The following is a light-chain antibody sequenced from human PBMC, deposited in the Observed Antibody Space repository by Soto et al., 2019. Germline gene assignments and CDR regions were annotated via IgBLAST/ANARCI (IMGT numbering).Light chain of an antibody. CDR1: QSVSNN. J-gene: IGKJ5*01. Sequence: EIVMTQSPATLSVSPGETATLSCRASQSVSNNVAWYQQKPGQAPRLLIYDASNRATGIPARFSGSGSGTDFTLTISSLEPEDFAVYYCQQRSNWPGTFGQGTRLEIK. CDR3: QQRSNWPGT. V-gene: IGKV3-11*01. CDR2: DAS.